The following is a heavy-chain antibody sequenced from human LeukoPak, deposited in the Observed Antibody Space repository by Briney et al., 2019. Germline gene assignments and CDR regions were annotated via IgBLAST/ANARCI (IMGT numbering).Heavy chain of an antibody. D-gene: IGHD3-22*01. V-gene: IGHV3-7*03. Sequence: GGSLRLSCAASGFSFSTSWMTWVRQAPGKGLEWVANMNVDGSQKYPGDSVGGRFTISRDNVKNSLYLQMNSLRVEDTAVYYCARGEYYYDGGYWGQGTLVTVSS. CDR3: ARGEYYYDGGY. CDR1: GFSFSTSW. CDR2: MNVDGSQK. J-gene: IGHJ4*02.